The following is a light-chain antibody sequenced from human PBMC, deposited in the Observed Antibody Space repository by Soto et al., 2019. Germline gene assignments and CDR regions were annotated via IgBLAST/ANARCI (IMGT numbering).Light chain of an antibody. V-gene: IGLV2-14*01. CDR3: SSYTTGTNHVV. Sequence: QSALTQPASVSGSPGQSITISCTGTSRDIGTYNYVSWYQQQPGRAPKLIIYKVINRPSGVSDRFSGSKSGNTASLTISGLHDDDDAADYCSSYTTGTNHVVFGTGTKVTVL. CDR2: KVI. J-gene: IGLJ1*01. CDR1: SRDIGTYNY.